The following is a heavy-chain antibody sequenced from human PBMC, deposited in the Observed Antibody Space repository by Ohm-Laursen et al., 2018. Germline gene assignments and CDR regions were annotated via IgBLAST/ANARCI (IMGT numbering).Heavy chain of an antibody. V-gene: IGHV3-33*01. D-gene: IGHD2-15*01. CDR3: ARVHPRWWLRGAFDI. CDR1: GFTFSSCG. Sequence: SLRLSCTASGFTFSSCGMHWVRQAPGKGLEWVAVIWYDGSNKYYADSVKGRFTISRDNSKNTLYLQMNSLRAEDTAVYYCARVHPRWWLRGAFDIWGQGTMVTVSS. CDR2: IWYDGSNK. J-gene: IGHJ3*02.